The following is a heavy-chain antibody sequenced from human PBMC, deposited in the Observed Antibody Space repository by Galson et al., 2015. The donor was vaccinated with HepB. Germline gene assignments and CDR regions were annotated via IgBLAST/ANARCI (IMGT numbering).Heavy chain of an antibody. J-gene: IGHJ4*02. Sequence: SLRLSCAASGFTFTNYNMNWVRQAPGKGLQWVSSISSGSSYIYYADSVKGRFTISRDNAKNSLYLQMNSLRAEDTAVYYCARVEFYDYVCRGFDYWGRGTLVTVSS. D-gene: IGHD3-16*01. CDR2: ISSGSSYI. CDR3: ARVEFYDYVCRGFDY. V-gene: IGHV3-21*01. CDR1: GFTFTNYN.